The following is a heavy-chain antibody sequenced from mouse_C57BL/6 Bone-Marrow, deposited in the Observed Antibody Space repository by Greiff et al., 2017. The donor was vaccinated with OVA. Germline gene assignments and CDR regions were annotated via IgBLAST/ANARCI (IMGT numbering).Heavy chain of an antibody. J-gene: IGHJ4*01. CDR2: INPSTGGT. CDR1: GYSFTGYY. CDR3: ARSPLYAMDY. V-gene: IGHV1-42*01. Sequence: VQLKESGPELVKPGASVKISCKASGYSFTGYYMNWVKQSPEKSLGWIGEINPSTGGTTYNQKFKAKATLTVDKSSSTAYMQLKSLTSEDSAVYYCARSPLYAMDYWGQGTSVTVSS.